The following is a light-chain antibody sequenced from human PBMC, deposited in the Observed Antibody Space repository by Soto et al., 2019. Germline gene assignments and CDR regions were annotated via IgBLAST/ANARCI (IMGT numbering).Light chain of an antibody. V-gene: IGLV2-14*01. CDR1: SSDIGNYDF. CDR2: EVS. CDR3: SSYTTSTSFII. J-gene: IGLJ2*01. Sequence: QSALTQPASVSGSPGQSITISCTGTSSDIGNYDFVSWYQQVPGTAPKAMIYEVSRRPSGVSNRFSGSKSGNTASLTISGLQAEDEAYYYCSSYTTSTSFIIFGGGTKLTVL.